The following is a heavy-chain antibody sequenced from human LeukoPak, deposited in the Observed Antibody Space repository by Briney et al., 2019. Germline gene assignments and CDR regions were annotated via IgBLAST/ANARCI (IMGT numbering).Heavy chain of an antibody. CDR3: AGDQVFSGWIFDY. Sequence: GGSLRLSCAASGFTFSSYSMNWVRQAPGKGLEWVSSISSSSTYIYYADSVKGRFTISRDNAKTSLYLQMNSLRAEDTAVYYCAGDQVFSGWIFDYWGQGTLVTVSS. CDR1: GFTFSSYS. CDR2: ISSSSTYI. J-gene: IGHJ4*02. D-gene: IGHD6-19*01. V-gene: IGHV3-21*01.